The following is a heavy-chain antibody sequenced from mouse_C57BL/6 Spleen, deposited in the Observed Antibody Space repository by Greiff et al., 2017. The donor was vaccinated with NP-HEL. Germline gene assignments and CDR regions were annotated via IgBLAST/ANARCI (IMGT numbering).Heavy chain of an antibody. J-gene: IGHJ2*01. D-gene: IGHD1-1*01. CDR2: IDPEDGDT. CDR1: GFNIKDYY. Sequence: EVQLQQSGAELVRPGASVKLSCTASGFNIKDYYMHWVKQRPEQGLEWIGRIDPEDGDTEYAPKFQGKATMTADTSSNTAYLQLSSLTSEDTAVYYCTAYYGSSYYLDDWGQGTTLTVSS. V-gene: IGHV14-1*01. CDR3: TAYYGSSYYLDD.